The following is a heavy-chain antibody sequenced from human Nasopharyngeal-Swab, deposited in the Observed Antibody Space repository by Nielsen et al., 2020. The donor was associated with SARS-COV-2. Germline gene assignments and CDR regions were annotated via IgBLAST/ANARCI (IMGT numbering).Heavy chain of an antibody. CDR3: ARTQYYDILTGYYYYYYYMDV. V-gene: IGHV3-53*01. CDR2: IYSGGST. Sequence: WIRQSPGKGLEWVSVIYSGGSTYYADSVKGRFTISRDNSKNTLYLQMNSLRAEDTAVYYCARTQYYDILTGYYYYYYYMDVWGKGTTVTVSS. D-gene: IGHD3-9*01. J-gene: IGHJ6*03.